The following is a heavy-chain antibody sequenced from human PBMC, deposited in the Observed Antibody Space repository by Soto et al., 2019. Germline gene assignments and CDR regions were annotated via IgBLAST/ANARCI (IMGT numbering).Heavy chain of an antibody. CDR1: GGSFSGYY. CDR2: INHSGST. D-gene: IGHD3-22*01. J-gene: IGHJ4*02. CDR3: ARDRINYYDSSGLDY. V-gene: IGHV4-34*01. Sequence: PSETLSLTCAVYGGSFSGYYWSWIRQPPGKGLEWIGEINHSGSTNYNPSLKSRVTISVDTSKNQFSLKLSSVTAADTAVYYCARDRINYYDSSGLDYWGQGTLVTVSS.